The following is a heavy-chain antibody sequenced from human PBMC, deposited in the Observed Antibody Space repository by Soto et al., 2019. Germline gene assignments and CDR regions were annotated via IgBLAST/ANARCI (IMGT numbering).Heavy chain of an antibody. V-gene: IGHV1-2*02. CDR1: GYTFTGYY. D-gene: IGHD1-26*01. J-gene: IGHJ4*02. Sequence: ASVKVSCKASGYTFTGYYMHWVRQAPGQGLEWMGWINPNSGGTNYAQKFQGRVTMTRDTSISTAYMELSRLRSDDTAVYYCARDLGGGGAKFWDPAPTRNFDYWGQGTLVTVSS. CDR3: ARDLGGGGAKFWDPAPTRNFDY. CDR2: INPNSGGT.